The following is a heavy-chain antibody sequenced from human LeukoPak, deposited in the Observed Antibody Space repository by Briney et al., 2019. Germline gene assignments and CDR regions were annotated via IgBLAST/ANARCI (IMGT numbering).Heavy chain of an antibody. D-gene: IGHD5-18*01. V-gene: IGHV4-30-4*08. J-gene: IGHJ3*02. Sequence: SETLSLTCTVSGGSISSGGYYWSWIRQPPGTGLEWIGYIYYSGSTYYNPSLKSRVTISVDTSKNQFSLKLSSVTAADTAVYYCARDKTRRGYSYEWGIDIWGQGTMVTVSS. CDR2: IYYSGST. CDR3: ARDKTRRGYSYEWGIDI. CDR1: GGSISSGGYY.